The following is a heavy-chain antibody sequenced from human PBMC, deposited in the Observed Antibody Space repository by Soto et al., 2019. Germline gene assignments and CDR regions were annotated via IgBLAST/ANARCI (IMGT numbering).Heavy chain of an antibody. V-gene: IGHV5-51*01. J-gene: IGHJ4*02. CDR3: ARLILQYEQLDSIKTYYFDY. Sequence: PGESLKISCKGSGYSFTSYWIGWVRQMPGKGLEWMGIIYPGDSDTRYSPSFQGQVTISADKSISTAYLQWSSLKASDTAMYYCARLILQYEQLDSIKTYYFDYWGQGTLVTVPS. CDR1: GYSFTSYW. D-gene: IGHD6-6*01. CDR2: IYPGDSDT.